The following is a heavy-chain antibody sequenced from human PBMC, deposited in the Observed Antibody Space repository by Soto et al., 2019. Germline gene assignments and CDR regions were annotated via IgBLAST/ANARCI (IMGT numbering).Heavy chain of an antibody. Sequence: GRSLRLSCAASRFTFSSYTMHWVRQAPGKGLEWVSSISTSSTYRYIADSVTGRFTISRDNAQNSLYLQMTSLRAEDTAVYYCARDGSGAAANPYFDYWGQGTLVTVSS. CDR2: ISTSSTYR. CDR1: RFTFSSYT. J-gene: IGHJ4*02. D-gene: IGHD2-2*01. CDR3: ARDGSGAAANPYFDY. V-gene: IGHV3-21*04.